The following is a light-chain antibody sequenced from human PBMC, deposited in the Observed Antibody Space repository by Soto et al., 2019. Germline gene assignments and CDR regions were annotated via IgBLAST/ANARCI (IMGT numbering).Light chain of an antibody. CDR2: EVS. CDR3: SSYTTSSPYV. Sequence: QSALTQPASVSGSPGQSITISCTGTSSDVGGYNYVSWYQQHPGKAPKLMIYEVSKRPSGVSNRFSGSKSGNTASLTISGLQAEDDADYYCSSYTTSSPYVFGTGTKLTVL. J-gene: IGLJ1*01. CDR1: SSDVGGYNY. V-gene: IGLV2-14*01.